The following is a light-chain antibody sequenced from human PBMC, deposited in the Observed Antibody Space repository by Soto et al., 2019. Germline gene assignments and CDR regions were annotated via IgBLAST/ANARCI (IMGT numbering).Light chain of an antibody. J-gene: IGLJ3*02. CDR2: ANA. Sequence: QSILTQPPSVSAAAGQTVTISCSGSGSTIAYNLVSWYQQFPKTAPKLLIPANAEGPSGIRDRFSAFQSGMSATLSITGLQPGDEAVYYCGPWDSVLRAGVFGGGTKLTVL. CDR3: GPWDSVLRAGV. CDR1: GSTIAYNL. V-gene: IGLV1-51*01.